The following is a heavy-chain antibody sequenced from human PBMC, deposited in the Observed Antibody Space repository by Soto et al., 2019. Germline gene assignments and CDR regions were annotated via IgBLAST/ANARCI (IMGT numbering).Heavy chain of an antibody. CDR1: GGTFSSYA. Sequence: SVKVSCKASGGTFSSYAISWVRQAPGQGLEWMGGIIPIFGTANYAQKFQGRVTITADESTSTAYMELSSLRSEDTAVYYCARGGGRWLQNYYYYGMDAWGQGTTVTVSS. J-gene: IGHJ6*02. D-gene: IGHD3-16*01. CDR2: IIPIFGTA. CDR3: ARGGGRWLQNYYYYGMDA. V-gene: IGHV1-69*13.